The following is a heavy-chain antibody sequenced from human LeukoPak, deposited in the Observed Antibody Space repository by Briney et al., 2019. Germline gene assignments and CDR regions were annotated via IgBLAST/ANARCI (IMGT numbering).Heavy chain of an antibody. J-gene: IGHJ4*02. Sequence: GSLRLSCAASGFSVNNNYMNWVRQATGKGLEWVSLMDNFGYKHYADSVEGRVTISRDSSRNTVYPQLNSLRAEDTAVYYCAGGSYYGSGSRPGYIEYWGQGTLVTVSS. V-gene: IGHV3-53*01. CDR3: AGGSYYGSGSRPGYIEY. CDR1: GFSVNNNY. CDR2: MDNFGYK. D-gene: IGHD3-10*01.